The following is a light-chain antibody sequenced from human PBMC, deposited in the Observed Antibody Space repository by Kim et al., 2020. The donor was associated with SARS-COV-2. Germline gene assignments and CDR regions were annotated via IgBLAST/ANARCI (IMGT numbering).Light chain of an antibody. CDR2: WAS. CDR3: QQYYSLPVVYT. Sequence: DIVMTQSPDSLAVSLGERATINCKSSQSVLYTSTNKNYLAWYQHKPGQPPTLLIYWASTRESGVPDRFSGSGSGTDFTLTISSLQAEDGAGYFCQQYYSLPVVYTWRRETKLE. V-gene: IGKV4-1*01. J-gene: IGKJ2*01. CDR1: QSVLYTSTNKNY.